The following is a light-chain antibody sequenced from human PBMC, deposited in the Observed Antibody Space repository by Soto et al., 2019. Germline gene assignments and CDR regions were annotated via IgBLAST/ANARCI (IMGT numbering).Light chain of an antibody. CDR3: QQYNNWPRT. V-gene: IGKV3-15*01. Sequence: DIVLRQSPATLSLSPGERATLSCRASQSVRSFLAWYQLKPGQPPRLLIYGASTRATGIPARFSGSGSGTEFTLTITSLQSEDFAVYYCQQYNNWPRTFGQGTKVDI. CDR2: GAS. J-gene: IGKJ1*01. CDR1: QSVRSF.